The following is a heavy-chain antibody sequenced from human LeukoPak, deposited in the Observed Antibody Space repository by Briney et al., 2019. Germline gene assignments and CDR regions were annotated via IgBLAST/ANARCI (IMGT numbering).Heavy chain of an antibody. CDR2: IYYRGNT. D-gene: IGHD3-10*01. V-gene: IGHV4-31*03. Sequence: PSETLSLTCTVSGGSINSGNYYWSWIRQHPPQGLQWIAYIYYRGNTFYNPSLKSRVSMSVDTSKNQFFLRLTSVTAADTALYYCARAALWFGDWYFFDYWGQGTVVTVSS. CDR1: GGSINSGNYY. J-gene: IGHJ4*02. CDR3: ARAALWFGDWYFFDY.